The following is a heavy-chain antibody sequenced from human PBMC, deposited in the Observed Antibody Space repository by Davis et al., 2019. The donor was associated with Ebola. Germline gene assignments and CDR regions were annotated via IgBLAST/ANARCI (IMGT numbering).Heavy chain of an antibody. CDR1: GFNFRSYG. V-gene: IGHV3-33*01. CDR2: IWYDGSRK. J-gene: IGHJ4*02. D-gene: IGHD4-23*01. CDR3: ASVGGG. Sequence: GESLKISCAASGFNFRSYGMHWVRQAPDKGLEWVAVIWYDGSRKYYGDSVKGRFTISRDNSNNLLYLQMNSLRAEDTAAYYCASVGGGWGQGTLVTVSS.